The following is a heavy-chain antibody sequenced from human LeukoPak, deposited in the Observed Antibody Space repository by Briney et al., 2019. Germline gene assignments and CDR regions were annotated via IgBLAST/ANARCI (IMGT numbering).Heavy chain of an antibody. D-gene: IGHD3-3*01. V-gene: IGHV4-59*08. CDR1: GGSFSGYY. Sequence: SETLSLTCAVYGGSFSGYYWSWIRQPPGKGLEWIGYIYYSGSTNYNPSLKSRVTISVGTSKNQFSLKLSSVTAADTAVYYCARLRLFWSGGGNWFDPWGQGTLVTVSS. CDR3: ARLRLFWSGGGNWFDP. J-gene: IGHJ5*02. CDR2: IYYSGST.